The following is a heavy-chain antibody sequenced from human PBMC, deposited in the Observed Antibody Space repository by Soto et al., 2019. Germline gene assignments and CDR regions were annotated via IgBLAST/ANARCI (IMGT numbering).Heavy chain of an antibody. V-gene: IGHV4-30-2*01. CDR2: IYHSGYT. CDR3: ARAHYGDYGYGMDV. CDR1: GGSISSGGYS. Sequence: QLQLQESGSGLVKPSQTLSLTCAVSGGSISSGGYSWSWIRQPPGKGLEWIGYIYHSGYTYYNPSRKRRVTISVDRSKNQFSLKLSSVTAADTAVYYCARAHYGDYGYGMDVWGQGTTVTVSS. D-gene: IGHD4-17*01. J-gene: IGHJ6*02.